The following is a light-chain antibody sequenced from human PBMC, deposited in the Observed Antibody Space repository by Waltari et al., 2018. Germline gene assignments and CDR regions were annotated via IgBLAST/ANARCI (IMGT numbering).Light chain of an antibody. CDR3: AAWDDKLGGRWE. CDR2: RND. CDR1: SSNIGSNV. V-gene: IGLV1-47*01. Sequence: QSVLTQPPSASGTPGQRVTISCSGSSSNIGSNVVNWYQQVPGTTPKLLIYRNDQRPSGVPDRFSGSKSGTSASLAIRGLRSEDEAEYYCAAWDDKLGGRWEFGGGTKLTVL. J-gene: IGLJ2*01.